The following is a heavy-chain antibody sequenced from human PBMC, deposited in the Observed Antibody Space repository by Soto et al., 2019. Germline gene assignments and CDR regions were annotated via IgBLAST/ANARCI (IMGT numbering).Heavy chain of an antibody. CDR1: GYTFTSYA. J-gene: IGHJ6*02. CDR2: INAGNGNT. CDR3: ARDKSWVYSYGIIVYYYGMDV. D-gene: IGHD5-18*01. V-gene: IGHV1-3*01. Sequence: GASVKVSCKASGYTFTSYAMHWVRQAPGQRLEWMGWINAGNGNTKYSQKFQGRVTITRDTSTSTAYMELRSLRSDDTAVYYCARDKSWVYSYGIIVYYYGMDVWGQGTTVTVSS.